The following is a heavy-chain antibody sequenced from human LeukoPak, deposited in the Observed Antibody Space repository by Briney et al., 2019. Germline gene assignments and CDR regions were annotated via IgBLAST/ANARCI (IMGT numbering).Heavy chain of an antibody. CDR1: GYTFTSYD. CDR2: MNPNSGNT. J-gene: IGHJ4*02. D-gene: IGHD3-9*01. V-gene: IGHV1-8*02. CDR3: ARGLRYQISTGVDY. Sequence: GASVKVSCKASGYTFTSYDINWVRQATGQGLEWMGWMNPNSGNTGYAQKFQGRVTMTRNTSISTAYMELSSLRSEDTAVYYCARGLRYQISTGVDYWGQGTLVTVSS.